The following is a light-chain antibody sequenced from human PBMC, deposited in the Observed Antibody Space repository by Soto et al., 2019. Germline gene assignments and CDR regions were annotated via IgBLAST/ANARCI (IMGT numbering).Light chain of an antibody. CDR2: GAS. CDR3: QQSFSVPYT. V-gene: IGKV1-39*01. CDR1: QSISTY. J-gene: IGKJ2*01. Sequence: DIQMTQSPYSLSASVGDRVTITCRASQSISTYLNWYQQKPGKVPELLIYGASSLQSGVPSRFTGSGSGTDFALTISSLQLADFATYYCQQSFSVPYTFGQGTKLEI.